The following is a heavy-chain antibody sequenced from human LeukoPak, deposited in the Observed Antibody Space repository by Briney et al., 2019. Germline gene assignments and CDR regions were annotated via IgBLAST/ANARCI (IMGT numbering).Heavy chain of an antibody. CDR2: ISSSSYI. V-gene: IGHV3-21*01. CDR3: ARDIRLAAQY. J-gene: IGHJ4*02. Sequence: GGSLRLSCAASGFTFSSYSMNWVRQAPGKGLEWVSSISSSSYIYYADSVKGRFTISRDNAKNSLYLQMNNLRAEDTAVYYCARDIRLAAQYWGQGTLVTVSS. D-gene: IGHD6-6*01. CDR1: GFTFSSYS.